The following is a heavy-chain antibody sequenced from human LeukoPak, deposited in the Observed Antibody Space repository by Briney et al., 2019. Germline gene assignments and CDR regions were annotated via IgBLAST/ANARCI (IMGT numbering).Heavy chain of an antibody. CDR1: GFTFSSYG. CDR2: IRYDGSNK. CDR3: AKAYGSGAYGAFDI. Sequence: GGSLRLSCAASGFTFSSYGMHWVRQAPGKGLEWVAFIRYDGSNKYHADSVKGRFTISRDNSKNTLYLQMNSLRAEDTAVYYCAKAYGSGAYGAFDIWGQGTMVTVSS. D-gene: IGHD3-10*01. V-gene: IGHV3-30*02. J-gene: IGHJ3*02.